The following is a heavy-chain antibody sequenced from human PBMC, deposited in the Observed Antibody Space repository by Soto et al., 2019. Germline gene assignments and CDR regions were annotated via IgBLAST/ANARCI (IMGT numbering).Heavy chain of an antibody. CDR3: ARGRQEPVAIVDYFDY. V-gene: IGHV3-30-3*01. J-gene: IGHJ4*02. D-gene: IGHD2-2*01. CDR2: ISYDGSHI. Sequence: GGSLRLSCAASGFTFSSYAMHWVRQAPGKGLEWVAVISYDGSHIYYADSVKGRFTISRDNSKNTPYLQMNSLRAEDTAVYYCARGRQEPVAIVDYFDYWGQGTLVTVSS. CDR1: GFTFSSYA.